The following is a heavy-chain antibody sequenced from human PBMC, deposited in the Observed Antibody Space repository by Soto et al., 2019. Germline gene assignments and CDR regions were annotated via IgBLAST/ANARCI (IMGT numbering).Heavy chain of an antibody. V-gene: IGHV4-59*01. CDR3: ARTVVVGATYFDY. D-gene: IGHD1-26*01. Sequence: SDTLSLTCTVSGGSISSYYWSWIRQPPGKGLEWIGYIYYSGSTNYNPSLESRVTISVDTSKNQFSLKLSSVTAADTAVYYCARTVVVGATYFDYWGQGTLVTVSS. J-gene: IGHJ4*02. CDR2: IYYSGST. CDR1: GGSISSYY.